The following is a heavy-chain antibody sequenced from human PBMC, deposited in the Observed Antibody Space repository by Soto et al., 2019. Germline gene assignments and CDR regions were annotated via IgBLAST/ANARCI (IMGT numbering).Heavy chain of an antibody. CDR1: GFTFSSYA. J-gene: IGHJ5*02. CDR2: ISGSGGST. CDR3: ALAWKHSYGSDWFDP. D-gene: IGHD5-18*01. Sequence: EVQLLESGGGLVQPGGSLRLSCAASGFTFSSYAMSWVRQAPGKGLEWVSAISGSGGSTYYADSVKGRFTISRDNSKNTLYLQMNSLRAEDTAVYYCALAWKHSYGSDWFDPWGQGTLVTVSS. V-gene: IGHV3-23*01.